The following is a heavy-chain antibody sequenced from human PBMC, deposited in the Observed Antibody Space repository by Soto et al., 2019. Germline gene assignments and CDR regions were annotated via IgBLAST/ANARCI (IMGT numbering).Heavy chain of an antibody. CDR2: IYYSGST. CDR1: GGSISSYY. CDR3: ARGHSGSYRTGEGYYYGMDV. Sequence: QVQLQESGPGLVKPSETLSLTCTVSGGSISSYYWSWIRQPPGKGLEWSGYIYYSGSTNYNPSLKSRVTRPVDTSKNQFDLKLSSVTAADTAVYYCARGHSGSYRTGEGYYYGMDVWGQGTTVTVSS. V-gene: IGHV4-59*01. J-gene: IGHJ6*02. D-gene: IGHD1-26*01.